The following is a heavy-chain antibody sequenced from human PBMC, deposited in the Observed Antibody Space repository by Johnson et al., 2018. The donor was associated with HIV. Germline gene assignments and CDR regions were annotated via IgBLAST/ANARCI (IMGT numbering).Heavy chain of an antibody. Sequence: EVQLMESGGGLVQPGGSLRLSCAASGFTFSSSWMLWVCQAPEKGLEWVSYISSRDSTIYYAESVKGRFTISRDNSKNTLYLQMNSLRAEDTAVYYCARGLGDSRVVDAYDIWGQGTMVTVSS. CDR3: ARGLGDSRVVDAYDI. CDR2: ISSRDSTI. V-gene: IGHV3-48*01. CDR1: GFTFSSSW. D-gene: IGHD4-17*01. J-gene: IGHJ3*02.